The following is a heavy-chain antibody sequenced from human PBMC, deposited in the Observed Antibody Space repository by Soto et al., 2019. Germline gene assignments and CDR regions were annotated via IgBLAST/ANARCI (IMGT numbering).Heavy chain of an antibody. CDR3: AKDRLAGNFDY. Sequence: GGSLXLSCAASGFTFNNYAMNWVRQAPGKGLEWVATISATGGSTYYADSVKGRFTISRDNSKNTLYLQMSGLRVEDTAVYYCAKDRLAGNFDYWGQGTQVTVSS. CDR1: GFTFNNYA. CDR2: ISATGGST. J-gene: IGHJ4*02. V-gene: IGHV3-23*01.